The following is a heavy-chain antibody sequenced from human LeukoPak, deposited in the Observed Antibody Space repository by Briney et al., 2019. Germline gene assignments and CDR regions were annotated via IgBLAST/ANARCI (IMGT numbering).Heavy chain of an antibody. CDR1: GGSISSSSYY. CDR2: IYYSGST. J-gene: IGHJ5*02. V-gene: IGHV4-39*01. CDR3: ARMYSSSWYVKGNWFDP. D-gene: IGHD6-13*01. Sequence: PSETLSLTCTVSGGSISSSSYYWGWIRQPPGKGLEWIGSIYYSGSTYYNPSLKSRVTISVDTSKNQFSLKLSSVTAADTAVYCCARMYSSSWYVKGNWFDPWGQGTLVTVSS.